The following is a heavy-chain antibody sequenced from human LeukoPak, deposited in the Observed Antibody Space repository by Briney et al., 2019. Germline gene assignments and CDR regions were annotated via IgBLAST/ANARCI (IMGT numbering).Heavy chain of an antibody. CDR3: ARAFGRYSSGWNYYYNMDV. CDR1: GYTFTGYY. V-gene: IGHV1-2*02. CDR2: IDPNSGGT. D-gene: IGHD6-19*01. Sequence: VASVKVSCKASGYTFTGYYMHWVRQAPGQGLEWMGWIDPNSGGTNYAQKFQGRVTMTRDTSISTAYMELSRLRSDDTAVYYCARAFGRYSSGWNYYYNMDVWGKGTTVTVSS. J-gene: IGHJ6*03.